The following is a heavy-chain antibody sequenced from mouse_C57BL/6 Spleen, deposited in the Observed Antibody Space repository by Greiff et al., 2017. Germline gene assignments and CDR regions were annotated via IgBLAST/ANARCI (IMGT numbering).Heavy chain of an antibody. Sequence: EVKVVESGGGLVQPGGSMKLSCVASGFTFSNYWMNWVRQSPEKGLEWVAQIRLKSDNYATHYAESVKGRFTISRDDSKSSVYLQMNNLRAEDTGIYYCTKDGYLFGDWGQGTLVTVSA. CDR1: GFTFSNYW. CDR3: TKDGYLFGD. V-gene: IGHV6-3*01. D-gene: IGHD2-3*01. CDR2: IRLKSDNYAT. J-gene: IGHJ3*01.